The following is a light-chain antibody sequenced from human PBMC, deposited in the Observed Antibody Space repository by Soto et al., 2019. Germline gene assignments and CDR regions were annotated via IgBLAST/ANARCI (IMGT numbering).Light chain of an antibody. CDR1: SSNIGNNY. Sequence: QSVLTQPPSVSAATGQKVTISCSGSSSNIGNNYVSWYQQLPGTAPKLLIYDSNKRPSGIPDRFSGSKSGTSATLGITCLQTGDEADYYCGTWDSSLSAVVFGGGTKLTVL. CDR2: DSN. J-gene: IGLJ2*01. V-gene: IGLV1-51*01. CDR3: GTWDSSLSAVV.